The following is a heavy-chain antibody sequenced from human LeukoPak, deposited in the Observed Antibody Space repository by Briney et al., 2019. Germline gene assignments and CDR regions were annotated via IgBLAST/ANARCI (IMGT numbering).Heavy chain of an antibody. CDR2: IYYSGST. CDR1: GGSISHHY. Sequence: PSETLSLTCTVSGGSISHHYWSWIRQPPGKGLEWIGYIYYSGSTNYNPSLKSRVTISVDTSKNQFSLKLSSVTAADTAVYYCARVQILPPYTFDYWGQGTVVTVSS. J-gene: IGHJ4*01. CDR3: ARVQILPPYTFDY. V-gene: IGHV4-59*08. D-gene: IGHD2-15*01.